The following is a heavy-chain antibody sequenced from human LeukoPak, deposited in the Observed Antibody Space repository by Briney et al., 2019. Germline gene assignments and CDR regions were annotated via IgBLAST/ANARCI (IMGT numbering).Heavy chain of an antibody. V-gene: IGHV3-11*01. Sequence: GGSLRLSCAASGFTFSDCYMSWIRQAPGKGLEWVSYISSSGSTIYYAGSVKGRFTISRDNAKNSLYLQMNSLRAEDTAIYYCARTLSDAFDIWGQGTMVTVSS. J-gene: IGHJ3*02. CDR1: GFTFSDCY. CDR2: ISSSGSTI. D-gene: IGHD3-16*01. CDR3: ARTLSDAFDI.